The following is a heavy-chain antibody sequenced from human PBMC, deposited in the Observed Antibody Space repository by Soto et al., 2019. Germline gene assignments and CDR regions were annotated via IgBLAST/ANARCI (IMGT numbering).Heavy chain of an antibody. Sequence: EVQLVESGGGLVQPGGSLRLSCAASGFTFSSYSMNWVRQAPGKGLEWVSYISSSSSTIYYADSVKGRFTISRDNAKNSLCLQMDSQRAEDTTVYYCARERARPLISVVRLMKVFDYCGQGTLVTVSS. V-gene: IGHV3-48*01. CDR1: GFTFSSYS. CDR2: ISSSSSTI. CDR3: ARERARPLISVVRLMKVFDY. J-gene: IGHJ4*02. D-gene: IGHD6-6*01.